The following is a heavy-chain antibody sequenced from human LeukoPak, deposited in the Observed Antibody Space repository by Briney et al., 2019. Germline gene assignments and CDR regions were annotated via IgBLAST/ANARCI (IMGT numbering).Heavy chain of an antibody. V-gene: IGHV4-59*01. CDR3: ARGTRWFGELFFDY. D-gene: IGHD3-10*01. CDR2: IYYSGST. CDR1: GGSISSYY. Sequence: SETLSLTCTASGGSISSYYWSWIRQPPGKGLEWIGYIYYSGSTNYNPSLKSRVTISVDTSKNQFSLKLSSVIAADTAVYYCARGTRWFGELFFDYWGQGTLVTVSS. J-gene: IGHJ4*02.